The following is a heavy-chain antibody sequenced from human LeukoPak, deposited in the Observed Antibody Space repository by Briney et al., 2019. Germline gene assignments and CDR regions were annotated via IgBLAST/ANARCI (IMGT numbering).Heavy chain of an antibody. CDR1: GYTFTSYG. Sequence: ASVKVSCKASGYTFTSYGISWVRQAPGQGLEWMGWISAYNGNTNYAQKFQGRVTMTRDTSISTAYMELSRLRSDDTAVYYCAREDERQYADYWGQGTLVTVSS. J-gene: IGHJ4*02. CDR3: AREDERQYADY. V-gene: IGHV1-18*01. D-gene: IGHD5-24*01. CDR2: ISAYNGNT.